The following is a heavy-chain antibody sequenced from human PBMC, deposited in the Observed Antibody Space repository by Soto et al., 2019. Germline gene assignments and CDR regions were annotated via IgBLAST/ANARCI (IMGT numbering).Heavy chain of an antibody. CDR3: ARVVSDYGDYECAFDI. J-gene: IGHJ3*02. CDR2: IYYSGST. V-gene: IGHV4-59*01. CDR1: GGSISSYY. D-gene: IGHD4-17*01. Sequence: SETLSLSCTVSGGSISSYYWSWIRQPPGKGLEWIGYIYYSGSTNYNPSLKSRVTISVDTSKNQFSLKLSSVTAADTAVYNCARVVSDYGDYECAFDIWGQGTMVTVSS.